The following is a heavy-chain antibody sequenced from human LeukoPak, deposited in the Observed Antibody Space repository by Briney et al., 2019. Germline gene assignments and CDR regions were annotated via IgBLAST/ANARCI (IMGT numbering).Heavy chain of an antibody. CDR2: IYYSGST. CDR1: GGSISSSSYY. D-gene: IGHD1-26*01. V-gene: IGHV4-39*01. CDR3: ARARSGRFDL. J-gene: IGHJ5*02. Sequence: PSETLSLTCTVSGGSISSSSYYWGWIRQPPGKGLEWIGSIYYSGSTYYNPSLKSRVTISVDTSKNQFSLKLNSVTPEDTAVYYCARARSGRFDLWGQGTLVTVSS.